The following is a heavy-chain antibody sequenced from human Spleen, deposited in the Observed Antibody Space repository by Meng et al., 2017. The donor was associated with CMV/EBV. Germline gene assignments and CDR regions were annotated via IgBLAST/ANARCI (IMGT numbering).Heavy chain of an antibody. CDR1: GFTFSSYE. CDR3: AIMTTVVRGGGPIYFDY. Sequence: GGSLRLSCAASGFTFSSYEMNWVRQAPGKGLEWVSYISSSGSTIYYADSVKGRFTISRDNAKNSLYLQMNSLRAEDTAVYYCAIMTTVVRGGGPIYFDYWGQGTLVTVSS. D-gene: IGHD4-23*01. CDR2: ISSSGSTI. J-gene: IGHJ4*02. V-gene: IGHV3-48*03.